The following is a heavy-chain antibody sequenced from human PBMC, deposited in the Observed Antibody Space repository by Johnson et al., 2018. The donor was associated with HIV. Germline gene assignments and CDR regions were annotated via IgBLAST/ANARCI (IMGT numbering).Heavy chain of an antibody. V-gene: IGHV3-11*01. Sequence: QVQLVESGGGLVKPGGSLRLSCAASGFTFSDYYMSWIRQAPGKGLEWVSYISSSGRTIYYADSVKCRFTISRDNAKNSLYLQMNSLRAEDTALYYCAKDVEYYDANDAFDIWGQGTMVTVSS. J-gene: IGHJ3*02. D-gene: IGHD3-22*01. CDR3: AKDVEYYDANDAFDI. CDR2: ISSSGRTI. CDR1: GFTFSDYY.